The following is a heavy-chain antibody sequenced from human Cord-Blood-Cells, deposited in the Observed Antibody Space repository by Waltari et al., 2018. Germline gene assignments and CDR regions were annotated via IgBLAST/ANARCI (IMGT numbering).Heavy chain of an antibody. CDR2: INHSGST. D-gene: IGHD6-19*01. CDR3: ARVTSSGWYYFDY. J-gene: IGHJ4*02. CDR1: GGSFSGYY. Sequence: QVQLQQWGAGLLKPSETLSLTCAVYGGSFSGYYWSWIRQPPGKGLGWIGEINHSGSTNDNPSLKSRVTISVDTSKNQFSLKLSSVTAADTAVYYCARVTSSGWYYFDYWGQGTLVTVSS. V-gene: IGHV4-34*01.